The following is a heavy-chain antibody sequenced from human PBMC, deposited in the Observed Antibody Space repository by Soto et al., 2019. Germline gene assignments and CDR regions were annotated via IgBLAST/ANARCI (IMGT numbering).Heavy chain of an antibody. CDR3: ARERRYRYCSSTSCYRVYFDY. J-gene: IGHJ4*02. Sequence: EVQLVESGGGLVQPGGSLRLSCAASGFTFSSYWMSWVRQAPGKGLEWVANIKQDGSEKYYVDSVKGRFTISRDNAKNSLYLQMNSLRAEDTAVYYCARERRYRYCSSTSCYRVYFDYWGQGTLVTVSS. V-gene: IGHV3-7*01. CDR2: IKQDGSEK. CDR1: GFTFSSYW. D-gene: IGHD2-2*01.